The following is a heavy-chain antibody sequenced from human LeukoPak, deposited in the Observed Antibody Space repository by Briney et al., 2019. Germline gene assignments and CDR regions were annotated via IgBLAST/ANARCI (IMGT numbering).Heavy chain of an antibody. D-gene: IGHD5-18*01. CDR2: IDPSDSYT. CDR3: ARRRFSGDTAMLDY. J-gene: IGHJ4*02. CDR1: GYSFTTYW. V-gene: IGHV5-10-1*01. Sequence: PGESLKISCQGSGYSFTTYWIIWVRQRSGKGLECMGSIDPSDSYTNYSPSFQGHVTISADTSISTAFLQWSSLKASDTAIYYCARRRFSGDTAMLDYWGQGTLVSVSS.